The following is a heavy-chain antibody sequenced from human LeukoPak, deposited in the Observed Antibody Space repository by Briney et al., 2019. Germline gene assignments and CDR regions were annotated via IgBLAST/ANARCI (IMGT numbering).Heavy chain of an antibody. CDR1: GYSLSSYG. J-gene: IGHJ5*02. Sequence: GASVKVSCKASGYSLSSYGINWVRQPPGQGLEWMGWMNPGSGSTGHLEKFGGRLTMSRNTAINTAYMELSSLRSDDTAIYYCARGPRREFGDGSNIWFDPWGQGTLVTVSS. V-gene: IGHV1-8*02. CDR3: ARGPRREFGDGSNIWFDP. CDR2: MNPGSGST. D-gene: IGHD3-10*01.